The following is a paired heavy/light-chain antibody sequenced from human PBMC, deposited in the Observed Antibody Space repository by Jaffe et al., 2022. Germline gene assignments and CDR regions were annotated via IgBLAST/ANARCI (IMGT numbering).Light chain of an antibody. CDR2: GAY. V-gene: IGKV3-20*01. CDR3: QQYGRSLLT. J-gene: IGKJ2*01. CDR1: QSVGSSF. Sequence: EVVLTQYPGTLSLSPGERATLSCRASQSVGSSFFAWYQHKPGQAPRLLIYGAYHRATGVPDRFSGSGSGTDFTLTITRLEPEDFAVYYCQQYGRSLLTFGQGTKLEIK.
Heavy chain of an antibody. J-gene: IGHJ4*02. D-gene: IGHD6-19*01. CDR2: IGYDGNSK. V-gene: IGHV3-30*02. Sequence: QVQLVQSGGGVVQPGGSLRVSCAASGFSFSSHGMQWVRQAPGRGLEWVAFIGYDGNSKYYADSVMGRFTISRDNSKNTLFLQMDSLRGEDTAVYYCAKDQAIGWQTGDCFDHCGQGTLVTVSS. CDR3: AKDQAIGWQTGDCFDH. CDR1: GFSFSSHG.